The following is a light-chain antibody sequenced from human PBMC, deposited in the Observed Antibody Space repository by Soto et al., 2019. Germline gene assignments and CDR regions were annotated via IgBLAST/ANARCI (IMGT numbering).Light chain of an antibody. J-gene: IGKJ2*01. Sequence: DIQMTHSPSPLSASIGDRVTITCRASQSIDNWLAWYQQKPGKAPQLLIYDASRVKTGVPSRFTASGSGKEFTLTINTLQADDSATYFCPHYNRYQYTFGPGIQVDIX. CDR2: DAS. CDR3: PHYNRYQYT. V-gene: IGKV1-5*01. CDR1: QSIDNW.